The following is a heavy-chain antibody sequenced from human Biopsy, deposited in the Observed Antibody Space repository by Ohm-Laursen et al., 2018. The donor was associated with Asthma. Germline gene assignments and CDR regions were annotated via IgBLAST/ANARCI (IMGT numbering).Heavy chain of an antibody. V-gene: IGHV3-30*03. CDR3: ARDVMEWYLPAFDF. Sequence: SLRLSCAASGFTFSSYGMHWVRQAPGKGLEWVAVISYDGSNKYYADSVKGRFTISRDNSKNTLYLQMNSLRAEDTAVYYCARDVMEWYLPAFDFWGQGTLVTVSS. CDR1: GFTFSSYG. J-gene: IGHJ4*02. CDR2: ISYDGSNK. D-gene: IGHD3-3*01.